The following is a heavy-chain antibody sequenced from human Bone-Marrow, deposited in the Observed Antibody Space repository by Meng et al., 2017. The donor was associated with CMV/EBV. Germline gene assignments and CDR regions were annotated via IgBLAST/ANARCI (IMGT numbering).Heavy chain of an antibody. D-gene: IGHD3-3*01. CDR1: GYTFTSYA. CDR2: SNAGNGNT. CDR3: ARGYPFGSGYPYGMDV. J-gene: IGHJ6*02. V-gene: IGHV1-3*02. Sequence: ASVKVSCKASGYTFTSYAMHWVRQAPGQRLEWMGWSNAGNGNTKYSQEFQGRVTITRDTSASTAYMELRSLRSDDTAVYYCARGYPFGSGYPYGMDVWGQGTTVTVSS.